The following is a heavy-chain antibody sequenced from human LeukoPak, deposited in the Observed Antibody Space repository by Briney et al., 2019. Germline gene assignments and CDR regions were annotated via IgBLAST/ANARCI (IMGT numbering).Heavy chain of an antibody. Sequence: SVKVSCKASGGTFSSYAISWVRQAPGQGLEWMGGIIPIFGTANYAQKFQGRVTITADESTSTAYMELSSLRSEDTAVYYCAREGQQLVPYFDYWGQGTLVTVSS. D-gene: IGHD6-13*01. CDR2: IIPIFGTA. J-gene: IGHJ4*02. CDR1: GGTFSSYA. V-gene: IGHV1-69*13. CDR3: AREGQQLVPYFDY.